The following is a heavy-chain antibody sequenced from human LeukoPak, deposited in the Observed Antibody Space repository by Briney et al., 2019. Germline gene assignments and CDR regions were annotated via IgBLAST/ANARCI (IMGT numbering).Heavy chain of an antibody. J-gene: IGHJ3*02. CDR3: ASKGAGYCFSTSCQGAFDI. Sequence: ASVKVSCKASGYTFTDYCMHWVRQAPGQGLEWMGWINPNSGGTNYAQKFQGRVTMTRDTSISTAYMELSSLRSDDTAVYYCASKGAGYCFSTSCQGAFDIWGQGTMVTVSS. CDR2: INPNSGGT. V-gene: IGHV1-2*02. CDR1: GYTFTDYC. D-gene: IGHD2-2*01.